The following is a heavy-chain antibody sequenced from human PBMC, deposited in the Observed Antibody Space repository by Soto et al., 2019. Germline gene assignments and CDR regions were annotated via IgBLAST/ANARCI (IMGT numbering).Heavy chain of an antibody. D-gene: IGHD5-12*01. Sequence: SETLSLTCAVSGGSISSGGYSWSWIRQPPGKGLEWVGYIYYTGSTTYSPSLKSRVTISLDTSKNQFSLKLNSVTAADTAVYYCARDSPIGSTFSGYDAIDYWGQGTLVTVSS. CDR3: ARDSPIGSTFSGYDAIDY. V-gene: IGHV4-61*08. CDR1: GGSISSGGYS. J-gene: IGHJ4*02. CDR2: IYYTGST.